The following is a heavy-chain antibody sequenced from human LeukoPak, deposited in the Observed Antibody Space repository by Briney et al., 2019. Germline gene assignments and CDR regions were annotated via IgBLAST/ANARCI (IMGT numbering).Heavy chain of an antibody. J-gene: IGHJ5*02. CDR1: GFTFSSYA. V-gene: IGHV3-23*01. CDR3: ARDWSRLDP. Sequence: GGSLRLSCAASGFTFSSYAMTWVRRAPGKGLEWVSAISAGGATTYYADSVKGRFTFSRDNSMNTLYLQMNSLRAEDTAVYYCARDWSRLDPWGQGTLVIVSS. CDR2: ISAGGATT.